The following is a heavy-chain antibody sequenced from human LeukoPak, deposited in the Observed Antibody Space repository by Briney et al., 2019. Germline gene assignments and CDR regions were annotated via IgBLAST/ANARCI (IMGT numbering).Heavy chain of an antibody. D-gene: IGHD3-3*01. CDR2: IYYSGNT. J-gene: IGHJ4*02. V-gene: IGHV4-31*03. CDR3: ARTITIFGALGYFDY. Sequence: SQTLSLTCTVSGASISSGAYSWSWVRQHPGKGLEWIAYIYYSGNTSYNPSLKRRVTISVDTSKNQFSLKLSSVTAADTAVYYCARTITIFGALGYFDYWGQGTLVTVSS. CDR1: GASISSGAYS.